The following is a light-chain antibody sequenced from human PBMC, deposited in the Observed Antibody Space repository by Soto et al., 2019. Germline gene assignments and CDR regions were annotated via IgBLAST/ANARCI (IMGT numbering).Light chain of an antibody. CDR2: TNN. CDR1: SSNIGRNS. V-gene: IGLV1-44*01. CDR3: AAWDDSLSGWV. J-gene: IGLJ3*02. Sequence: QSVLTQPPSVSAAPGQKVTISCSGTSSNIGRNSISWYQNLPGTAPKLLIYTNNQRPSGVPARFSGSKSGTSASLAISGLQSEDEADYYCAAWDDSLSGWVFGGGTKVTVL.